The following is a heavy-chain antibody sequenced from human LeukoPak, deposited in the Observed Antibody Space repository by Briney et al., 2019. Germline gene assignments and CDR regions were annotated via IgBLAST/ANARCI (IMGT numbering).Heavy chain of an antibody. J-gene: IGHJ5*02. D-gene: IGHD6-13*01. CDR1: GGTFSSYA. V-gene: IGHV1-69*13. Sequence: SVKVSCKASGGTFSSYAISWVRQAPGQGLEWMGGIIPIFGTANYAQKFQGRVTITADESTSTAYMELSSLRSEDTAVYYCARTPKTLIAAAGIGAWYWFDPWGQGTLVTVSS. CDR2: IIPIFGTA. CDR3: ARTPKTLIAAAGIGAWYWFDP.